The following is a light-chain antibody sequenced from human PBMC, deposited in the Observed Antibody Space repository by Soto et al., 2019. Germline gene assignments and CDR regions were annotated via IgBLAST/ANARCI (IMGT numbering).Light chain of an antibody. Sequence: ELVLTQSPATLSSFPGDRVKLSCRASQYINNRLAWYQPRPGQAPRLLIYGASTRATGLPARFSGSGSGTDFTLTISRLEPEDFAVYYCQQYGSSVTFGQGTRLEI. V-gene: IGKV3-20*01. CDR1: QYINNR. J-gene: IGKJ5*01. CDR3: QQYGSSVT. CDR2: GAS.